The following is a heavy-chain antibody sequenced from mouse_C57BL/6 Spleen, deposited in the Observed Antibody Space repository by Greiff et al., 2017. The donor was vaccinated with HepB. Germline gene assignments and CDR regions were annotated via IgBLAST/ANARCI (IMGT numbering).Heavy chain of an antibody. J-gene: IGHJ1*03. V-gene: IGHV1-18*01. Sequence: VQLQQTGPELVKPGASVKIPCKASGYTFTDYNMDWVKQSHGKSLEWIGDINPNNGGTIYNQKFKGKATLTVDKSSSTAYMELRSLTSEDTAVYYCARLRYFDVWGTGTTVTVSS. CDR3: ARLRYFDV. CDR2: INPNNGGT. CDR1: GYTFTDYN.